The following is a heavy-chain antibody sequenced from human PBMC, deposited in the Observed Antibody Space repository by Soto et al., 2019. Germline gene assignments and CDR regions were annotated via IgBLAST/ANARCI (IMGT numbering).Heavy chain of an antibody. Sequence: VGSLRLSCAASGFTFSSYDMNWVRQAPWKGLEWVAAIGVYANTYYADSVKCRFTISRDDSRNTVHLQLNSLRVDDTAVYYCAKESTVGSPGDYFDSWGQGTLVTVSS. CDR2: IGVYANT. J-gene: IGHJ4*02. D-gene: IGHD1-26*01. CDR1: GFTFSSYD. V-gene: IGHV3-23*01. CDR3: AKESTVGSPGDYFDS.